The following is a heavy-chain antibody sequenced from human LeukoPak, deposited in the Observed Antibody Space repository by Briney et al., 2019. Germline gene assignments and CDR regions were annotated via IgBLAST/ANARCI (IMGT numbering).Heavy chain of an antibody. CDR2: VRNDAYRETT. V-gene: IGHV3-49*03. J-gene: IGHJ4*02. Sequence: GGSLRLSCGASGFTFGEYGISWFRQAPGKGLEWVAFVRNDAYRETTEYAASVRGRFVVSRDNSKSIAYLQMNSVATEDTAMYYCTRSYGLIHGDFYYWGQGTLVTVSS. CDR1: GFTFGEYG. CDR3: TRSYGLIHGDFYY. D-gene: IGHD5-18*01.